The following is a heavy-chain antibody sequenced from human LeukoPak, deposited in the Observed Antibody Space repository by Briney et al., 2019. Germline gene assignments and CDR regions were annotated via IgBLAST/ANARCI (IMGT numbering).Heavy chain of an antibody. CDR3: VKDGLYYDYVWGSYRPLYYFDY. D-gene: IGHD3-16*02. CDR2: ISYDGSNK. Sequence: GGSLRLSCAPSGFTFSSYGMHWVRPPPARGLEGVAVISYDGSNKYYADSVKARFTISRDNSKNTLYLQMNSLRAEDTAVYYCVKDGLYYDYVWGSYRPLYYFDYWGQGTLVTVSS. CDR1: GFTFSSYG. V-gene: IGHV3-30*18. J-gene: IGHJ4*02.